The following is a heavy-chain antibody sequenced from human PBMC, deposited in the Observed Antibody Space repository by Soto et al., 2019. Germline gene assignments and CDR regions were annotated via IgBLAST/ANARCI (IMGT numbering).Heavy chain of an antibody. D-gene: IGHD2-15*01. CDR2: INVGTGNT. Sequence: ASVKVSCKASGYAFTDYAIHWVRPAPGQGLEWMGWINVGTGNTGYSRKFQGRVTNARDMSASTAYIEVTSLTSEDTAIYYCAREGAHYTPIDHWGQGTLVTVSS. CDR1: GYAFTDYA. J-gene: IGHJ4*02. V-gene: IGHV1-3*01. CDR3: AREGAHYTPIDH.